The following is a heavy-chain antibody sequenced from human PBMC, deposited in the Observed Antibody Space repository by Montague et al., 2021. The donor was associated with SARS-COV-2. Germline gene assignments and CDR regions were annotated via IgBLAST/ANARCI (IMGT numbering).Heavy chain of an antibody. V-gene: IGHV3-23*03. CDR2: IYNGGSSR. J-gene: IGHJ5*02. D-gene: IGHD2/OR15-2a*01. CDR1: GFTFSSYA. Sequence: SLRLSCAASGFTFSSYAMSWVRQTPGKGLEWVALIYNGGSSRYYADSVKGRFNIFRDNSKNTLFLQMNSLRADDTAVYYCAKGLGARDLYYLDPWGQGTLVTVSS. CDR3: AKGLGARDLYYLDP.